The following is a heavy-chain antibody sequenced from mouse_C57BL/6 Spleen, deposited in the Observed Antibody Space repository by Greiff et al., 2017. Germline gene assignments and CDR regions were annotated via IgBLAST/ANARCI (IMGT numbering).Heavy chain of an antibody. CDR2: ISSGSSTI. V-gene: IGHV5-17*01. CDR3: ARLYCYGSSRYAMDY. CDR1: GFTFSDYG. J-gene: IGHJ4*01. Sequence: EVQLVESGGGLVKPGGSLKLSCAASGFTFSDYGMHWVRQAPEKGLEWVAYISSGSSTIYSADTVKGRFTISRDNAKNTLFLQMTSLMSEDSGMYYCARLYCYGSSRYAMDYWGQGTSVTVSS. D-gene: IGHD1-1*01.